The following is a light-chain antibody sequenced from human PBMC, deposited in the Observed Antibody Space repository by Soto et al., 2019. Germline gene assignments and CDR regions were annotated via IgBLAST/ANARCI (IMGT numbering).Light chain of an antibody. Sequence: EIVLTQSPGTLSLSPGERATLSCRASQSLSSNYLAWYQQKPGQAPRLLIYDTSTRATGVPARFSGSRSGTEFTLTINSLQSEDFAVYYCQRYNNWPLTFGGGTKVDI. J-gene: IGKJ4*01. CDR3: QRYNNWPLT. CDR2: DTS. V-gene: IGKV3-15*01. CDR1: QSLSSN.